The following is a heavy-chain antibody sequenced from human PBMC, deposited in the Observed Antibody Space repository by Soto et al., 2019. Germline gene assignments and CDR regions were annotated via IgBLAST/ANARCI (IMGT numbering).Heavy chain of an antibody. V-gene: IGHV3-15*01. CDR3: TTYQTYDFWSGYSDIDYYYMDV. Sequence: PGGSLRLSCAASGFTFSNAWMSWVRQTPGKGLEWVGRIKSKTDGGTTDYAAPVKGRFTISRDDSKNTLYLQMNSLKTEDTAVYYCTTYQTYDFWSGYSDIDYYYMDVWGKGTTVTVSS. CDR1: GFTFSNAW. D-gene: IGHD3-3*01. CDR2: IKSKTDGGTT. J-gene: IGHJ6*03.